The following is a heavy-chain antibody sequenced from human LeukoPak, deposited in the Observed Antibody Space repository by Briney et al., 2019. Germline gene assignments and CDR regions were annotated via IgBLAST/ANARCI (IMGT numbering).Heavy chain of an antibody. Sequence: GGSLRLSCAASGFTFSNYGMHWVRQAPGKGLEWVAFIRYDGTNKYYADSVKGRFTISRDNSKNTLYLQMNSLRAEDTAVYYCARNGPYYGSGNSYKTLDYWGQGTLVTVSS. J-gene: IGHJ4*02. CDR2: IRYDGTNK. CDR3: ARNGPYYGSGNSYKTLDY. D-gene: IGHD3-10*01. CDR1: GFTFSNYG. V-gene: IGHV3-30*02.